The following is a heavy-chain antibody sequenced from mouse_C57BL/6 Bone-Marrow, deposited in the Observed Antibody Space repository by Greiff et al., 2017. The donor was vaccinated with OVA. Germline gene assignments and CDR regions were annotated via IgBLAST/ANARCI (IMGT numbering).Heavy chain of an antibody. CDR3: ARFGKRFAY. CDR2: INPYNGGT. J-gene: IGHJ3*01. V-gene: IGHV1-19*01. D-gene: IGHD2-1*01. CDR1: GYTFTDYY. Sequence: VQLKQSGPVLVKPGASVKMSCKASGYTFTDYYMNWVKQSHGKSLEWIGVINPYNGGTSYNQKFKGKATLTVDKSSSTAYMELNSLTSEDSAVYYCARFGKRFAYWGQGTLVTVSA.